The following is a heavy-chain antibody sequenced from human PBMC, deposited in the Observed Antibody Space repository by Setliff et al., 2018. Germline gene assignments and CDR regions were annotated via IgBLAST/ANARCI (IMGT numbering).Heavy chain of an antibody. CDR2: IHPWGGSSEST. CDR3: ARGLHSGTYWGTRPLGLDY. Sequence: SETLSLTCAVSGGPTIGYYWTWIRQAPGKGLEWIGYIHPWGGSSESTNYSPSLKSRITISLDKSKSQFSLKLPSVTVADTAVYYCARGLHSGTYWGTRPLGLDYWGQGSLVTVSS. D-gene: IGHD1-26*01. V-gene: IGHV4-59*08. CDR1: GGPTIGYY. J-gene: IGHJ4*02.